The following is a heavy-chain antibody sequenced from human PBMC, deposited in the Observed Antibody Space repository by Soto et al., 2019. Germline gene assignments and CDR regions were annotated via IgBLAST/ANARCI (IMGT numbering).Heavy chain of an antibody. Sequence: QVQLVQSGAEVKKPGASVKVSCKASGYTFTSYAMHWVRQAPGQRLEWMGWINAGNGNTKYSQKFQGRVTITRDTAASTAYMELRSLRSEDTAVYYCARTAVYCSGGSCLDPWGQGTLVTVSS. J-gene: IGHJ5*02. CDR1: GYTFTSYA. D-gene: IGHD2-15*01. CDR2: INAGNGNT. V-gene: IGHV1-3*01. CDR3: ARTAVYCSGGSCLDP.